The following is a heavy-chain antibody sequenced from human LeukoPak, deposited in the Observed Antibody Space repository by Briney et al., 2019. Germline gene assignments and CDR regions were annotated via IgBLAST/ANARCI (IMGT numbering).Heavy chain of an antibody. CDR3: ARVWDASGWSNWFDP. CDR1: GYKFTAYN. D-gene: IGHD6-19*01. CDR2: VNPDSGDT. J-gene: IGHJ5*02. Sequence: ASVRVSCKSSGYKFTAYNIHWIRQAPGQGPEWMGWVNPDSGDTNCTQNYEGRLTLTRDTSVSTVYMELSSLTSGDTAVYYCARVWDASGWSNWFDPRGQGTLVTVSS. V-gene: IGHV1-2*02.